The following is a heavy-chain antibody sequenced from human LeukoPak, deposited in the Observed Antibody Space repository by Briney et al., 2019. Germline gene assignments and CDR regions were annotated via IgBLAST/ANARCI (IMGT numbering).Heavy chain of an antibody. D-gene: IGHD6-13*01. CDR2: ISWNSGSI. J-gene: IGHJ4*02. V-gene: IGHV3-9*03. Sequence: GGSLRLSCAASGFTFDDYAMHWVRQAPGKGLEWVSGISWNSGSIGYADSVKGRFTISRDNAKNSLYLQMNGLRAEDMALYYCAKAAAAGVIDYWGQGTLVTASS. CDR3: AKAAAAGVIDY. CDR1: GFTFDDYA.